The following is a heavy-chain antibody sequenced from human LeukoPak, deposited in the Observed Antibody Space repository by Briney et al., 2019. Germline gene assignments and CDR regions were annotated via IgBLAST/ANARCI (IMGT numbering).Heavy chain of an antibody. J-gene: IGHJ3*02. V-gene: IGHV4-30-2*01. D-gene: IGHD2-21*02. CDR1: GGSISSGGYY. Sequence: PSQTLSLTCTVSGGSISSGGYYWSWIRQPPGKGLEWIGYIYHSGSTYYNPSLKSRVTITVDRSKNQFSLKLSSVTAADTAVYYCARYVVVGTAMGTGDAFDIWGQGTMVTVSS. CDR2: IYHSGST. CDR3: ARYVVVGTAMGTGDAFDI.